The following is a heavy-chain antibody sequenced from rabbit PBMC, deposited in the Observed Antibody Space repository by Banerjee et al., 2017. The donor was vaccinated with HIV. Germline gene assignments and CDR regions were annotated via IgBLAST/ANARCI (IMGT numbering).Heavy chain of an antibody. CDR3: ARDGVYADYGDYAPFKL. CDR1: GFSLSTVS. V-gene: IGHV1S33*01. CDR2: IWSGGTT. Sequence: QEQLEESGGGLVQPGESLKLSCTASGFSLSTVSISWVRQAPGKGLEWIGWIWSGGTTDYASWAKGRFTISRDNAQNTVSLQMTSLTAADTATYFCARDGVYADYGDYAPFKLWGQGTLVTVS. D-gene: IGHD2-1*01. J-gene: IGHJ4*01.